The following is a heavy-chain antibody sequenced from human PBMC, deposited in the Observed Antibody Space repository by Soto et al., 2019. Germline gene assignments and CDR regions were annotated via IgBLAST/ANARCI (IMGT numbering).Heavy chain of an antibody. V-gene: IGHV4-59*08. CDR1: SVSINYFTNHY. D-gene: IGHD3-10*01. CDR3: ATQGFGKLHGLVDV. CDR2: ISKSGFT. J-gene: IGHJ6*02. Sequence: QAQLQTSGPGLVKPSETLSLTCTVSSVSINYFTNHYCSWIRQPPGKGLEWVGYISKSGFTRYNPSLSSRVTLSVDTSKNQFSLKLSSVTAAYTALYFCATQGFGKLHGLVDVWGQGTTVTVSS.